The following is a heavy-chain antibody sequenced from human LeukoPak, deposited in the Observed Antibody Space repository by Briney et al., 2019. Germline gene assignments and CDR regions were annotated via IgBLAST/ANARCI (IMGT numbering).Heavy chain of an antibody. V-gene: IGHV1-69*04. CDR2: IIPILGIA. Sequence: GASVKVSCKASGGTFSSYAISWVRQAPGQGLEWMGRIIPILGIANYAQKFQGRVTITADKSTSTAYMELSGLRSEDTAVYYCASPIVVVPAANLHGMDVWGQGTTVTVSS. D-gene: IGHD2-2*01. CDR3: ASPIVVVPAANLHGMDV. J-gene: IGHJ6*02. CDR1: GGTFSSYA.